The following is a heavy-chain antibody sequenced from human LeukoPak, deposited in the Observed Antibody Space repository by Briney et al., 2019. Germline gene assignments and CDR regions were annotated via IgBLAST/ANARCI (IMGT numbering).Heavy chain of an antibody. V-gene: IGHV3-64*01. Sequence: AGSLRLSCAASGLTFSSYAMHWVRQAPGKRLEYVSAISSNGGSTYYANSVKGRFTISRDNSKNTLYLQMGSLRAEDMAVYYCARGTRGFDYWGQGTLVTVSS. CDR3: ARGTRGFDY. CDR1: GLTFSSYA. CDR2: ISSNGGST. J-gene: IGHJ4*02. D-gene: IGHD3-10*01.